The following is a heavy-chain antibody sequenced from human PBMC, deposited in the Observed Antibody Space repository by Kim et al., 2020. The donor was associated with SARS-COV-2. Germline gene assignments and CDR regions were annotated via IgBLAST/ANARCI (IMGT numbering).Heavy chain of an antibody. CDR3: TRVPATTLPFWDAFGI. CDR2: IRSKVNGYAT. CDR1: GFTFSDSA. Sequence: GGSLRLSCGASGFTFSDSAMHWVRRASGKGLEWVGRIRSKVNGYATAYSASVRGRITISRDGSRNTAYLQMNSLKTEDTGVYYCTRVPATTLPFWDAFGIWGQGTIVAVSS. D-gene: IGHD2-15*01. J-gene: IGHJ3*02. V-gene: IGHV3-73*01.